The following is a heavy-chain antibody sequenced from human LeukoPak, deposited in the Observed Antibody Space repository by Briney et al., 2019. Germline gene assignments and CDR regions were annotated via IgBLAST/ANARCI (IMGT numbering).Heavy chain of an antibody. CDR3: ASVLYGDRDAFDI. CDR2: IYYSGST. J-gene: IGHJ3*02. V-gene: IGHV4-59*01. Sequence: SETLSLTCTVSGGSLSSYYWSWIRQPPGKGLEWIGYIYYSGSTNYNPSLKSRVTISVDTSKNQFSLKLSSVTAADTAVYYCASVLYGDRDAFDIWGQGTMVTVSS. D-gene: IGHD4-17*01. CDR1: GGSLSSYY.